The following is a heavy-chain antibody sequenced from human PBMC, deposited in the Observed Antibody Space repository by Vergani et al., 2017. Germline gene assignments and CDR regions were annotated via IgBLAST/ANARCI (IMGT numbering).Heavy chain of an antibody. CDR1: GDFISNGLYY. D-gene: IGHD3-22*01. CDR3: ARMGGYDEGDAFRIGYFDS. J-gene: IGHJ4*02. V-gene: IGHV4-31*03. Sequence: QVQLQESGPGLVKPSQTLSLTCSVSGDFISNGLYYWNWIRQHPGKGLKWIGYLYSTGSTHHNPSLRTRINMSVDTSKNQFSLKLNSVAAADTAMYYCARMGGYDEGDAFRIGYFDSWGQGILVTVSS. CDR2: LYSTGST.